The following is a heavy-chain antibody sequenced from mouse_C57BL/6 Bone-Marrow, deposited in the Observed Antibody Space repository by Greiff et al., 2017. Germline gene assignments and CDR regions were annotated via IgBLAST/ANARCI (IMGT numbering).Heavy chain of an antibody. CDR2: INYDGSST. V-gene: IGHV5-16*01. CDR1: GFTFSDYY. D-gene: IGHD1-1*02. J-gene: IGHJ2*01. CDR3: ARDIGNYVDY. Sequence: EVNLVESEGGLVQPGSSMKLSCTASGFTFSDYYMAWVRQVPEKGLEWVANINYDGSSTYYLDSLKSRFIISRDNAKNILYLQMSSLKSEDTATYYCARDIGNYVDYWGQGTTLTVSS.